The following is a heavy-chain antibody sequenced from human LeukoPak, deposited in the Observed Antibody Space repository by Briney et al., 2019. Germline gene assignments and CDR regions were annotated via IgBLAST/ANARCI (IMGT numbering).Heavy chain of an antibody. CDR1: GFTFSSHF. Sequence: GRSLRLSCAASGFTFSSHFMNWVRQAPGKGLEWVSLISSSGTDIYYADSVKGRFTISRDNAKNSLYLQMNSLSAEDTAVYYCARERYSRSSHDALDLWGQGTMVTVSS. CDR2: ISSSGTDI. J-gene: IGHJ3*01. CDR3: ARERYSRSSHDALDL. D-gene: IGHD6-6*01. V-gene: IGHV3-21*01.